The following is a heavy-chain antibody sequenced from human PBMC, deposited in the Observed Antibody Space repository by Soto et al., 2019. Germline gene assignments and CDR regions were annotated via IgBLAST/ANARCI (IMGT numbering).Heavy chain of an antibody. Sequence: PSLPMPLTSTVAGENISSYYWSWISQPPGKGLEWIGDIYYSGSTNYNPSLKSRVTISVDTSKNQFSLKLTSVTAADTAVYYCARTVAYFDSWGQGTLVTVSS. CDR3: ARTVAYFDS. CDR2: IYYSGST. D-gene: IGHD2-15*01. CDR1: GENISSYY. V-gene: IGHV4-59*12. J-gene: IGHJ4*02.